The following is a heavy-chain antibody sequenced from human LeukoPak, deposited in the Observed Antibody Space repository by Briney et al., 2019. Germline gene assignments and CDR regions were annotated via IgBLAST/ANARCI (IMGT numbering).Heavy chain of an antibody. D-gene: IGHD1-26*01. CDR3: TTDGVGIEGATFDY. J-gene: IGHJ4*02. CDR1: GFTFSTYS. CDR2: IKAKAHGGTT. Sequence: GGSLRLSCSASGFTFSTYSMNWVRQAPGKGLEWVGRIKAKAHGGTTDYAAPVKGRFTISRDDSKNTLYLQMNSLKTEDTAVYYCTTDGVGIEGATFDYWGQGTLVTVSS. V-gene: IGHV3-15*01.